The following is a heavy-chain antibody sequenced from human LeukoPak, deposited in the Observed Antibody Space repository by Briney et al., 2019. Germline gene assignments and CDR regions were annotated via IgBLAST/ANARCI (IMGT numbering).Heavy chain of an antibody. J-gene: IGHJ3*02. CDR1: GGSISSGGYY. V-gene: IGHV4-31*03. Sequence: SETLSLTCTVSGGSISSGGYYWSWIRQHPGKGLEWIGYIYYSGSTYYNPSLKSRVTISVGTSKNQFSLKLSSVTAADTAVYYCASRITMRAFDIWGQGTMVTVSS. CDR3: ASRITMRAFDI. CDR2: IYYSGST. D-gene: IGHD3-22*01.